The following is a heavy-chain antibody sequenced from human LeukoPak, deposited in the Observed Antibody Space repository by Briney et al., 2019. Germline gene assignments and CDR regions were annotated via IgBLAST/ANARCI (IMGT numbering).Heavy chain of an antibody. D-gene: IGHD2-15*01. J-gene: IGHJ3*02. V-gene: IGHV3-7*01. CDR3: ARGVAPDAFDI. CDR2: INGDGSEG. CDR1: GFIFDNYW. Sequence: PGGSLRLSCAASGFIFDNYWMAWVRQAPGKGLEWVANINGDGSEGFYVDSVKGRFTSSRDNAKNSLDLQMNSLRPADTAVYYCARGVAPDAFDIWGQGTMVTVSS.